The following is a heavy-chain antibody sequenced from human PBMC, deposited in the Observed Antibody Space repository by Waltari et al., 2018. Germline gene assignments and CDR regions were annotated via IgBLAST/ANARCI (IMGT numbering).Heavy chain of an antibody. CDR3: ARGVSGITFGGVIAYYFDY. Sequence: QVQLQQWGAGLLKPSETLSLTCAVYGGSFSGYYWSWLRKPPGKGLEWIGEINHSGSTNYNPSLKSRVTISVDTSKNQFSLKLSSVTAADTAVYYCARGVSGITFGGVIAYYFDYWGQGTLVTVSS. CDR2: INHSGST. CDR1: GGSFSGYY. V-gene: IGHV4-34*01. D-gene: IGHD3-16*02. J-gene: IGHJ4*02.